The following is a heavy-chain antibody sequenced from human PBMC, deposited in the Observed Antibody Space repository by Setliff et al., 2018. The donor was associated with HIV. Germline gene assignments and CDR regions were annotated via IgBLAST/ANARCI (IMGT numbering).Heavy chain of an antibody. Sequence: ASVKVSCKVSGYTLTELSRHWVRQAPGKGLEWMGGFDPEDGETIYAQKFQGRVTMTEDTSTDTAYMELSSLRSEDTAVYYCVRVGPWYYARSGYLASWDYWGQGTLVTVSS. J-gene: IGHJ4*02. CDR1: GYTLTELS. CDR2: FDPEDGET. V-gene: IGHV1-24*01. D-gene: IGHD3-22*01. CDR3: VRVGPWYYARSGYLASWDY.